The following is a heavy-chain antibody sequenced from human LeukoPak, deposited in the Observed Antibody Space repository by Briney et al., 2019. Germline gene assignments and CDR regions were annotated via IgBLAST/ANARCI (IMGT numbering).Heavy chain of an antibody. J-gene: IGHJ6*02. Sequence: PGGSLRLSCAASGFTFSDYYMSWIRQAPGKGLEWVSYISSSGSTIYYADSVKGRFTISRDNAKNSLYLQMNSLRAEDTAVYYCASTYGSGSYRGYYYGMDVWGQGTTATVSS. CDR1: GFTFSDYY. CDR2: ISSSGSTI. CDR3: ASTYGSGSYRGYYYGMDV. D-gene: IGHD3-10*01. V-gene: IGHV3-11*01.